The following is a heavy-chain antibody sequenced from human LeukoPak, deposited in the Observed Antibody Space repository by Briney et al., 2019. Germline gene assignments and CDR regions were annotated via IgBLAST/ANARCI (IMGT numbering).Heavy chain of an antibody. CDR2: IGAYNGNT. Sequence: ASVKVSCKASGYTFTSYGISWVRQAPGQGLEWMGWIGAYNGNTNYAQKLQGRVTMTTDTSTSTAYMELRSLRSDDTAVYYCARDRPLLRYFDWSPQAAGLDYWGQGTLVTVSS. CDR1: GYTFTSYG. CDR3: ARDRPLLRYFDWSPQAAGLDY. J-gene: IGHJ4*02. D-gene: IGHD3-9*01. V-gene: IGHV1-18*01.